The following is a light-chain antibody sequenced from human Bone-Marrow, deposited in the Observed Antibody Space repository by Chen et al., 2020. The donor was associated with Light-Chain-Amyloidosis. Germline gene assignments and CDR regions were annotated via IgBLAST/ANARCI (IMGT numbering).Light chain of an antibody. Sequence: EIVLTQSPGTLSLSPGEGANLSCRASQTISSNSLTGYQQIFGQAPRLLIYGSSSRATGIPDRFTGSGSGTDFTLTINRLEPEDFAMYYCQQYGTSPLTFGGGTKVEIK. J-gene: IGKJ4*01. CDR2: GSS. CDR1: QTISSNS. CDR3: QQYGTSPLT. V-gene: IGKV3-20*01.